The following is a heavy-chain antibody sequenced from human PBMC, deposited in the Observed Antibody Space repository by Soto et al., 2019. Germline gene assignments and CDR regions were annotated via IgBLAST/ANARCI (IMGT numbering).Heavy chain of an antibody. D-gene: IGHD4-17*01. J-gene: IGHJ6*02. V-gene: IGHV4-30-4*01. Sequence: QVQLQESGPGVVKPSQTLSLTCTVSGGSFSSGDYYWSWVRQPPGKGLEWIGYIYYTGSTFNNPSLQRRVSLSIGTSQTQFSLKVSSVTAADPAVYYCARIHFGDEPSYYYYGMDVWGQGTTVTVSS. CDR3: ARIHFGDEPSYYYYGMDV. CDR2: IYYTGST. CDR1: GGSFSSGDYY.